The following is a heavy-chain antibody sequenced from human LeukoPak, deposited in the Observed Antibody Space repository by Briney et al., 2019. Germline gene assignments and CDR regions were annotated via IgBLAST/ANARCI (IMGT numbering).Heavy chain of an antibody. J-gene: IGHJ4*02. CDR3: ARAKVLVPDH. Sequence: ASVKVSCKASGYTFTAYYMHWVRQAPGQGPEYMGWINPNSGGTNFAQKFQGRVTMTSDTSISTAYMELSSLRSDDTAIYYCARAKVLVPDHWGQGTLVTVSS. CDR1: GYTFTAYY. CDR2: INPNSGGT. V-gene: IGHV1-2*02.